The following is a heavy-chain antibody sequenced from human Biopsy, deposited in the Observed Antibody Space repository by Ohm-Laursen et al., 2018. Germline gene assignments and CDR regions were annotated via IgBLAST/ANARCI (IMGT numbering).Heavy chain of an antibody. V-gene: IGHV4-39*01. CDR1: DGSINSNGYY. CDR2: VHYSGAP. D-gene: IGHD4-17*01. J-gene: IGHJ3*01. Sequence: TLSLTCTVSDGSINSNGYYWGWIRQAPGKGLEWLESVHYSGAPYYKPPLTSRATISVDTAKNHFFLKLRSATAADTAVYYCARPLRGGEYEGFDLWGPGTMVSVSP. CDR3: ARPLRGGEYEGFDL.